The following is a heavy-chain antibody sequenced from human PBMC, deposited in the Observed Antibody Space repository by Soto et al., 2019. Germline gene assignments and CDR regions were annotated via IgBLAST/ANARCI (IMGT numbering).Heavy chain of an antibody. Sequence: GGSLRLSCATSGLTFSKYWMTWVRQAPGKGLEGVATIKHDGSEKSNLDSVEGRFTISRDNAKNSLSLQMNSLRAEDTAVYYCARGPRRVPAASYGMDVWGQGTTVTVSS. CDR2: IKHDGSEK. CDR1: GLTFSKYW. V-gene: IGHV3-7*01. D-gene: IGHD2-2*01. J-gene: IGHJ6*02. CDR3: ARGPRRVPAASYGMDV.